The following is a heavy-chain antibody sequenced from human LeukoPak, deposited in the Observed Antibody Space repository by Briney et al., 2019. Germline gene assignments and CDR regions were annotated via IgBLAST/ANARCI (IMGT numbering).Heavy chain of an antibody. D-gene: IGHD3-3*01. CDR2: ISGSGGST. V-gene: IGHV3-23*01. J-gene: IGHJ4*02. CDR1: GFTFSSYT. Sequence: GGSLRPSCAASGFTFSSYTMRWVRQAPGRGLEWVSDISGSGGSTYYADSVKGRFTISRDNSKNTLYLQMSSLRAEDTAVYYCAKDYDFWSGYFAYWGQGTLVTVSS. CDR3: AKDYDFWSGYFAY.